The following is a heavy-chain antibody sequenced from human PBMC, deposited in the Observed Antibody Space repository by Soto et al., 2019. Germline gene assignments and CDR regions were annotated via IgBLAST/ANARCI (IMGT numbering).Heavy chain of an antibody. CDR1: GGSISSYD. D-gene: IGHD6-13*01. V-gene: IGHV4-4*07. CDR3: ARGYSSSWYYYYGMDV. J-gene: IGHJ6*02. Sequence: ETLSLTCTVSGGSISSYDWSWIRPPAGKGLEWIGRIYTSGSTNYNPPLKSRVTMSVDTSKNQFSLKLSSVTAADTAVYYCARGYSSSWYYYYGMDVWGQGTTVTVSS. CDR2: IYTSGST.